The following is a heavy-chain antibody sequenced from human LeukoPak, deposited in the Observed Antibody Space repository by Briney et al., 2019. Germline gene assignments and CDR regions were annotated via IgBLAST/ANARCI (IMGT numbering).Heavy chain of an antibody. CDR1: GYTFTGYY. J-gene: IGHJ5*02. CDR2: INPNSGGT. V-gene: IGHV1-2*06. CDR3: ARAFSGDYFRPDP. Sequence: ASVKVSCRASGYTFTGYYMHWVRQAPGQGLEWMGRINPNSGGTNYAQKFQGRVTMTRDTSISTAYMELSRLRSDDTAVYYCARAFSGDYFRPDPWGQGTLVTVSS. D-gene: IGHD4-17*01.